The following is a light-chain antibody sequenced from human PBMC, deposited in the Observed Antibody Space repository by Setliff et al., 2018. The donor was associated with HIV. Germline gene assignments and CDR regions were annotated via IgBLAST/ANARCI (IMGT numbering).Light chain of an antibody. CDR2: EFT. J-gene: IGLJ1*01. CDR3: SSYTSSSPYV. CDR1: SSDIGGYNF. V-gene: IGLV2-14*01. Sequence: QSVLTQPASVSGSPGQSITISCTGTSSDIGGYNFVSWYQQHPGKAPKLMIYEFTNRPSGFSNRFSGSKSGNKASLTISGLQADDEADYYCSSYTSSSPYVFGTGTKVTVL.